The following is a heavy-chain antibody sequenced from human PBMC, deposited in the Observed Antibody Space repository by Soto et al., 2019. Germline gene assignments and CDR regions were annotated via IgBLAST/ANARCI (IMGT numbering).Heavy chain of an antibody. CDR3: ARVRADGGFDTGWFDP. D-gene: IGHD3-16*01. J-gene: IGHJ5*02. CDR2: IYYSGST. V-gene: IGHV4-59*01. CDR1: GGSISSYC. Sequence: LETLSLTCTVSGGSISSYCWSWIRQPPGKGLEWIGYIYYSGSTNYNPSLKSRVTISVDTSKNQFSLKLSSVTAADTAVYYCARVRADGGFDTGWFDPWGQGTLVTVSS.